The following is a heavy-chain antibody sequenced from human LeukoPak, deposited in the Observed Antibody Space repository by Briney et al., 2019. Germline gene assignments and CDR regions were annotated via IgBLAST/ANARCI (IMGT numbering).Heavy chain of an antibody. Sequence: GESLKISCKGSGYSFTSYWIGWVRQMPGKGLEWMGIIYPGDSDTRYSPSFQGQVTISADKSISTAYLQWSSLKASDTAMYYCVRLGVVVAATPINYYGMDVWGQGTTVTVSS. CDR1: GYSFTSYW. CDR2: IYPGDSDT. CDR3: VRLGVVVAATPINYYGMDV. D-gene: IGHD2-15*01. J-gene: IGHJ6*02. V-gene: IGHV5-51*01.